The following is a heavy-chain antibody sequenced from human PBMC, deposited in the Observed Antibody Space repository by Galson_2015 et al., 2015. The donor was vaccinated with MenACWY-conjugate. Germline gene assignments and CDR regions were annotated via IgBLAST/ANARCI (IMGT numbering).Heavy chain of an antibody. Sequence: SLRLSCAASGFTFSSYAMHWVRQAPGKGLEWVSYISSSSSTIYYADSVKGRFTISRDNAKNSLYLQMNSLRAEDTAVYYCARDRQYGSGSYFDYWGQGTLVTVSS. CDR3: ARDRQYGSGSYFDY. D-gene: IGHD3-10*01. V-gene: IGHV3-48*01. CDR2: ISSSSSTI. CDR1: GFTFSSYA. J-gene: IGHJ4*02.